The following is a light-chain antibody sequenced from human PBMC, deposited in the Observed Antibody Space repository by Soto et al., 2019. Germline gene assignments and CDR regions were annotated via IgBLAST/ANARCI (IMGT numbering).Light chain of an antibody. CDR1: QSISSY. CDR2: AAS. J-gene: IGKJ1*01. Sequence: DIQMTQSPSSLSASVGDRATITCRASQSISSYLNWYQQKPGKAPKLLIYAASSLQSGVPSRFSGSGSGTDFTLTISSLQPEDFATYYCQQSYSTLQTFGQGTKVEIK. CDR3: QQSYSTLQT. V-gene: IGKV1-39*01.